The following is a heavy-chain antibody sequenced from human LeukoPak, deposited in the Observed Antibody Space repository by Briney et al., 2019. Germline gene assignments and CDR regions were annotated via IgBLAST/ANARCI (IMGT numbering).Heavy chain of an antibody. J-gene: IGHJ3*02. D-gene: IGHD3-22*01. CDR3: ARAPDRSEYSGALDM. V-gene: IGHV3-74*01. CDR2: IYTDGSST. Sequence: PGGSLRLSCAASGFTFSSYWKHWVRQAPGKGLVWVSRIYTDGSSTDYADFVKGRFTISRDNAKNMVYLQVESLRAEDTAVYYCARAPDRSEYSGALDMWGQGTMVTVSP. CDR1: GFTFSSYW.